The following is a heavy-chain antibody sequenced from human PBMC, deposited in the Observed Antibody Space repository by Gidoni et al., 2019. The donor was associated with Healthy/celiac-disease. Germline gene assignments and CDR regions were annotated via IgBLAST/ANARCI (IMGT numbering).Heavy chain of an antibody. Sequence: QAQLPESGPGLVKPSGTLSPTCAVSCGSIRSSNWWSWVRQPPGKGLEWIGEIYHSGSTNYNPSLKSRVTISVDKSKNQFALKLSSVTAADTAVYYCARDLEGYSGSYSDYWGQGTLVTVSS. D-gene: IGHD1-26*01. J-gene: IGHJ4*02. CDR2: IYHSGST. CDR1: CGSIRSSNW. V-gene: IGHV4-4*02. CDR3: ARDLEGYSGSYSDY.